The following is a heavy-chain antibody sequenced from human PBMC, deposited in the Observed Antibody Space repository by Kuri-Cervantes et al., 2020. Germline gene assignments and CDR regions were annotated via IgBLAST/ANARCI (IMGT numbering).Heavy chain of an antibody. D-gene: IGHD3-22*01. Sequence: GESLKISCAASGFTFSSYAMHWVRQAPGKGLEWVANIKHDGSEKHYVDSVKGRFTISRDDAKNSLYLQMNSLRAEDTAVYYCAREAYDSSGSDAFDIWGQGTMVTVSS. CDR2: IKHDGSEK. J-gene: IGHJ3*02. CDR1: GFTFSSYA. V-gene: IGHV3-7*01. CDR3: AREAYDSSGSDAFDI.